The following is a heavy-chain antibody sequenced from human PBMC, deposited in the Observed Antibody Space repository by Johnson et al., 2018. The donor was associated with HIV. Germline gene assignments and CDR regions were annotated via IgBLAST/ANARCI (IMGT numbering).Heavy chain of an antibody. J-gene: IGHJ3*02. V-gene: IGHV3-30*02. D-gene: IGHD3-9*01. Sequence: QMHLVESGGGVVQPGRSLRLSCAASGFIFSNYAMHWGRQAPGKGLEWVAFIRYDGSNKYYADSVKGRFTISRDNSKNTLYLQMNSLRVEDTAVYYCAKDIRLVSAYYDILSGTSFDAFDIWGQGTMVTVSS. CDR1: GFIFSNYA. CDR2: IRYDGSNK. CDR3: AKDIRLVSAYYDILSGTSFDAFDI.